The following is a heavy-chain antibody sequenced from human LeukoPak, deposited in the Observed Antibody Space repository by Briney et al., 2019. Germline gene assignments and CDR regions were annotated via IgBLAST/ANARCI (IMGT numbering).Heavy chain of an antibody. Sequence: PSETLSLTCTVSGGSISSTIDYWAWIRQPPEKGLEWIGSMYYSGNTYNNPSLKSRVTISVDTSKNQFSLKLSSVTAADTAVYYCARDLLVDYYGSGGYRLLYMDVWGKGTTVTVSS. CDR3: ARDLLVDYYGSGGYRLLYMDV. V-gene: IGHV4-39*02. CDR1: GGSISSTIDY. D-gene: IGHD3-10*01. CDR2: MYYSGNT. J-gene: IGHJ6*03.